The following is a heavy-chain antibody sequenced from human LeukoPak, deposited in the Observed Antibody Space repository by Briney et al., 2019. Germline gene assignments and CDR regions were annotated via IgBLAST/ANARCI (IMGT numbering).Heavy chain of an antibody. Sequence: ASVTVSCKASGYTFTSYDINWVRQATGQGLEWMGWMNPNSGNTGYAQKFQGRVTMTRNTSISTAYMELSSLRSEDTAVYYCARGSPLVRYQNYWGQGTLVTVSS. CDR1: GYTFTSYD. V-gene: IGHV1-8*01. CDR3: ARGSPLVRYQNY. D-gene: IGHD6-6*01. J-gene: IGHJ4*02. CDR2: MNPNSGNT.